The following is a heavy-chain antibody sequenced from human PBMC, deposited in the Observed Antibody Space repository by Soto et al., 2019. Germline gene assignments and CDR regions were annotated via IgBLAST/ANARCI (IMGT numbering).Heavy chain of an antibody. V-gene: IGHV4-59*01. Sequence: PSETLPLTCSVSGGSISRYYWSWIRQPPGKGLEWIGYIYYSGSTNYNPSLKSRVTISVDTSKNQFSLKLSSVTAADTAVYYCARFTTGESTLQDAFDIWGQGTMVTVSS. J-gene: IGHJ3*02. CDR1: GGSISRYY. CDR3: ARFTTGESTLQDAFDI. CDR2: IYYSGST. D-gene: IGHD3-16*01.